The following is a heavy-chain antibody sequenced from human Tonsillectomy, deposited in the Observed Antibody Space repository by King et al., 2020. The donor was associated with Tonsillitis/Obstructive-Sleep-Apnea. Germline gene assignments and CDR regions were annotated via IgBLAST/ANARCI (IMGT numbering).Heavy chain of an antibody. J-gene: IGHJ3*02. CDR2: IYYSGST. CDR3: ARDASVDAFDI. Sequence: QVQLQESGPGLVKPSETLSLTCTVSGGSISSNYWSWLRQPPGKGLEWIGYIYYSGSTNYNPSLKSRVAISVDTSKNQFSLNLSSVTAADTAVYYCARDASVDAFDIWGQGTMVTVSS. V-gene: IGHV4-59*01. CDR1: GGSISSNY.